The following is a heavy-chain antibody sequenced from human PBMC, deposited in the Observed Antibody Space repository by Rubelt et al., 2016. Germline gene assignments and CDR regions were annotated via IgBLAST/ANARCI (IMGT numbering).Heavy chain of an antibody. Sequence: GMGLEWVSYISSSGSTIYYADSVKGRFTISRDNAKNSLYLQMNSLRAEDTAVYYCAREVSWSGYFVDYWGQGTLVTVSS. D-gene: IGHD3-3*01. J-gene: IGHJ4*02. CDR3: AREVSWSGYFVDY. V-gene: IGHV3-11*04. CDR2: ISSSGSTI.